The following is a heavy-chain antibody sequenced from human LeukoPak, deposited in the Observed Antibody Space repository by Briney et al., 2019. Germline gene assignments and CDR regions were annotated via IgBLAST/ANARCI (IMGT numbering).Heavy chain of an antibody. Sequence: GGPLRLSCAASGFTFSSYWMSWVRQAPGKGLEWVANIKQDGSEKYYVDSVKGRFTISRDNAKNSLYLQMNRLRAEDTAVYYCARDLTVYYYDSSGLEHWGQGTLVTVSS. CDR1: GFTFSSYW. D-gene: IGHD3-22*01. CDR3: ARDLTVYYYDSSGLEH. V-gene: IGHV3-7*04. CDR2: IKQDGSEK. J-gene: IGHJ1*01.